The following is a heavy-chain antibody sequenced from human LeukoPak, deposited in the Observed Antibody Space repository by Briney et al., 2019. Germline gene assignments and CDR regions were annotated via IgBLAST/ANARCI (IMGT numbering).Heavy chain of an antibody. Sequence: GGSLRLSCAASGFTFSGFWMSWVRQAPGKWLEWVSAISGSGGSTYYADSVKGRFTISRDNSKNTLYLQMNSLRAEDTAVYYCAKALSGYDFLSFDPWGQGTLVTVSS. CDR2: ISGSGGST. V-gene: IGHV3-23*01. CDR1: GFTFSGFW. CDR3: AKALSGYDFLSFDP. J-gene: IGHJ5*02. D-gene: IGHD5-12*01.